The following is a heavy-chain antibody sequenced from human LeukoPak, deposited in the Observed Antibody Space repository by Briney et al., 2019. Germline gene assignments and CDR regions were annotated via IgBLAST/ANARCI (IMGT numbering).Heavy chain of an antibody. CDR1: GGSFSGYY. Sequence: SETLSLTCAVYGGSFSGYYWSWIRQPPGKGLEWIGEINHSGSINYNPSLKSRVTISVDTSKNQFSLKLGSVTAADTAVYYCARRYDSSGYYYRPYDYWGQGTLVTVSS. CDR2: INHSGSI. D-gene: IGHD3-22*01. V-gene: IGHV4-34*01. CDR3: ARRYDSSGYYYRPYDY. J-gene: IGHJ4*02.